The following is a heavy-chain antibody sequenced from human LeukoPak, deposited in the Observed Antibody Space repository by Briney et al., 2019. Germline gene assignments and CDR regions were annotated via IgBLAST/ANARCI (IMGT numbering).Heavy chain of an antibody. Sequence: SGPTLVKPTQTLTLTCTFSGCSLSTSGVGVGWIRQPPGKALEWLALIYWNDDKRYSPSLKSRLTITKDISKNQVVLTMTNMDPVDTATYYCATHYSLSLFDYWGQGTLVTVSS. CDR1: GCSLSTSGVG. D-gene: IGHD3-10*01. J-gene: IGHJ4*02. CDR2: IYWNDDK. CDR3: ATHYSLSLFDY. V-gene: IGHV2-5*01.